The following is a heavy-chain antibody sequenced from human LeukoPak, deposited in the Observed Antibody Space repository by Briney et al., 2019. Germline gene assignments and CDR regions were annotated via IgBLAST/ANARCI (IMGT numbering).Heavy chain of an antibody. CDR3: APTYHDYSIGGY. CDR2: ISSNGGST. V-gene: IGHV3-64D*06. CDR1: GFTFSSYA. Sequence: GGSLRLSCAASGFTFSSYAMHWVRQAPGKGLEYVSAISSNGGSTYYADSVKGRFTISRDNSKNTLYLQMSSLRAEDTAVYYCAPTYHDYSIGGYWGQGTLVTVSS. D-gene: IGHD4-11*01. J-gene: IGHJ4*02.